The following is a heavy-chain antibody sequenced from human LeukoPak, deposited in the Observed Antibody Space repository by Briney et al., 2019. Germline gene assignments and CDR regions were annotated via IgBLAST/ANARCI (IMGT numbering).Heavy chain of an antibody. J-gene: IGHJ4*02. V-gene: IGHV4-59*08. CDR2: IYYSGST. D-gene: IGHD3-3*01. Sequence: PSETLSLTCTVSGASISSYYWSWIRQPPGKGLEWIGYIYYSGSTNYNPSLKSRVTISVDTSKNQFSLKLSSVTAADTAVYYCARAITIFGVDPFDYWGQGTLVTVSS. CDR1: GASISSYY. CDR3: ARAITIFGVDPFDY.